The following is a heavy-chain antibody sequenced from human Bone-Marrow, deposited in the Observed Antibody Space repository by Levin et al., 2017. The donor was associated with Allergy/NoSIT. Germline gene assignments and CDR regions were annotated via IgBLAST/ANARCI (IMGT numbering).Heavy chain of an antibody. CDR1: GFTFSNAW. CDR3: HVHYHVRYSGY. CDR2: IESKIDGGAT. J-gene: IGHJ4*02. V-gene: IGHV3-15*04. Sequence: KPGGSLRLSCAASGFTFSNAWMGWVRQTPGKGLEWVGLIESKIDGGATDYASRVKGRFTISRDDARSTLYLQMNSLETEDSAMYYCHVHYHVRYSGYWGQGTLVTVSS. D-gene: IGHD1-1*01.